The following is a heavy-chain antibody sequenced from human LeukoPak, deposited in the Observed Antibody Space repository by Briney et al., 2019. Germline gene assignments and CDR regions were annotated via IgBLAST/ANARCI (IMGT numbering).Heavy chain of an antibody. CDR1: GFTFSSYS. J-gene: IGHJ4*02. CDR3: AKDHRDLYFDY. Sequence: GGSLRLSCAASGFTFSSYSMNWVRQAPGKGLEWVSSISSGSSYIYYADSVKGRFTISRDNAKNSLYLQMNSLRAEDTAVYYCAKDHRDLYFDYWGQGTLVTVSS. V-gene: IGHV3-21*01. CDR2: ISSGSSYI. D-gene: IGHD5-24*01.